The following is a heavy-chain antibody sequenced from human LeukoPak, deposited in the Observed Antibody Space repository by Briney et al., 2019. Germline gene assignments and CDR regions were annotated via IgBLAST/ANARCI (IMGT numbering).Heavy chain of an antibody. CDR1: GYTFTGQY. D-gene: IGHD2-15*01. CDR3: AITLGYCSGGSCSILGY. V-gene: IGHV1-2*02. CDR2: IIPESGDT. J-gene: IGHJ4*02. Sequence: APVKVSCKASGYTFTGQYMHWVRQAPGQGLEWMGWIIPESGDTNYAQKFQGRVTMTRDTSISTAYMELSRLRSDDTAVYYCAITLGYCSGGSCSILGYWGQGTLVTVSS.